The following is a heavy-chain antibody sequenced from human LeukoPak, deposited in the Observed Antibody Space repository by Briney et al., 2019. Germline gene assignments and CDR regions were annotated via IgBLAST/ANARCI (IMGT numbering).Heavy chain of an antibody. J-gene: IGHJ6*03. D-gene: IGHD3-10*01. CDR1: GFIFSSYA. CDR3: ASGSGSYRTPYYYMDV. CDR2: IYSGGST. V-gene: IGHV3-66*01. Sequence: GGSLRLSCAATGFIFSSYAMSWVRQAPGKGLEWVSVIYSGGSTYYADSVKGRFTISRDNSKNTLYLQMNSLRAEDTAVYYCASGSGSYRTPYYYMDVWGTGTTVTVSS.